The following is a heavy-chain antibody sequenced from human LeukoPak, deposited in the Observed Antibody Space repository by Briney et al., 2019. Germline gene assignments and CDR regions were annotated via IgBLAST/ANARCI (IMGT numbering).Heavy chain of an antibody. D-gene: IGHD4-23*01. J-gene: IGHJ6*02. CDR2: ISYDGSNK. Sequence: GRSLRLSCAASGFTFSSYGMHWVRQAPGKGLEWVAVISYDGSNKYYADSVKGRFTISRDNSKNTLYLQMNSLRAEDTAVYYCAKEVTRVAPGSYYYYCGMDVWGQGTTVTVSS. V-gene: IGHV3-30*18. CDR3: AKEVTRVAPGSYYYYCGMDV. CDR1: GFTFSSYG.